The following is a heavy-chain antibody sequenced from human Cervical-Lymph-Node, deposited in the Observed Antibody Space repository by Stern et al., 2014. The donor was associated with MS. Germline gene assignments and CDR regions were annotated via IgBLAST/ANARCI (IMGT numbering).Heavy chain of an antibody. D-gene: IGHD3-16*01. CDR2: VHYSGST. CDR1: GGSISSGRYY. CDR3: ARSDRLWGSFDY. V-gene: IGHV4-31*03. Sequence: QVQLQESGPGLVQPSQTLSLTCTVSGGSISSGRYYWSCIRQHPGKGLEWIGYVHYSGSTYYNPSLQSRVTISVDTSKNQFSLKLNSVTAADTAVYYCARSDRLWGSFDYWGQGTLVTVSS. J-gene: IGHJ4*02.